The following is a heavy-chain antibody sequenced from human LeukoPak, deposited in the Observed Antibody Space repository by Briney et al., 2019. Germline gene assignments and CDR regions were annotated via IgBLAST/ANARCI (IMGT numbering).Heavy chain of an antibody. CDR3: ARDDGTTRGY. CDR1: GGSISSYY. Sequence: PSETLSLTCTVSGGSISSYYWSWIRQPPGKGLEWIGYIYYSGSTNYNPSLTSRVTISVDTSKNQFSLKLSSVTAADTAVYYCARDDGTTRGYWGQGTLVTVSS. V-gene: IGHV4-59*01. CDR2: IYYSGST. D-gene: IGHD4-17*01. J-gene: IGHJ4*02.